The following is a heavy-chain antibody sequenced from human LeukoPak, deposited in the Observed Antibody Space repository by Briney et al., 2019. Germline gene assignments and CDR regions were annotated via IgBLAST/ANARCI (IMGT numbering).Heavy chain of an antibody. V-gene: IGHV1-18*01. CDR2: ISAYNGNT. D-gene: IGHD5-18*01. J-gene: IGHJ5*02. CDR3: ASAVDTAMMGNFDP. Sequence: ASVKVSCKASGYTFTSYGISWVRQAPGQGLEWMGWISAYNGNTNYAQKLQGRVTMTTDTSTSTAYMELRSLRSDDTAVYYCASAVDTAMMGNFDPWGQGTLVTVSS. CDR1: GYTFTSYG.